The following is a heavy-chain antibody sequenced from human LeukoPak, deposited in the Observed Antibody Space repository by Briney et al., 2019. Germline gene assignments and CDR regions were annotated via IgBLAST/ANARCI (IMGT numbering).Heavy chain of an antibody. CDR2: LSGSGITT. Sequence: GGSLRLSCPASRFTYSHSAMSWVRQAPGKGLEWVSTLSGSGITTYYADSVKGRFTISRDNSKNTLYLQMNSLRAEDTAVYYCAKGIYSSGWSEFDYCGHGTLVTVSS. D-gene: IGHD6-19*01. CDR1: RFTYSHSA. CDR3: AKGIYSSGWSEFDY. J-gene: IGHJ4*01. V-gene: IGHV3-23*01.